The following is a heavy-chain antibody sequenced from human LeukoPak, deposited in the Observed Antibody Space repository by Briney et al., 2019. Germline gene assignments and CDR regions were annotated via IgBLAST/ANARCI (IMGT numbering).Heavy chain of an antibody. J-gene: IGHJ5*02. CDR2: ISYDGSNK. CDR1: GFTFSSYA. CDR3: ARPIAAVVGNWFDP. D-gene: IGHD6-13*01. V-gene: IGHV3-30-3*01. Sequence: PGRSLRLSCAASGFTFSSYAMHWVRQAPGKGLEWVAVISYDGSNKYYADSVKGRFTISRDNSKNTLYLQMNSLSAEDTAVYYCARPIAAVVGNWFDPWGQGTLATVSS.